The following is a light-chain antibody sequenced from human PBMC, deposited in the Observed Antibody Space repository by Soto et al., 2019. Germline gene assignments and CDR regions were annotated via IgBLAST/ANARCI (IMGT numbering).Light chain of an antibody. Sequence: EVVLTQSPGTLSLSPGERATLSCRASQSVSSSDLAWYQQKPGQAPRLLISGASGRATGIPDRFSGSGSGTDFTLTISRLEPEDFAVYYCQQYGSSPITFGQGTRLEI. CDR3: QQYGSSPIT. V-gene: IGKV3-20*01. CDR1: QSVSSSD. CDR2: GAS. J-gene: IGKJ5*01.